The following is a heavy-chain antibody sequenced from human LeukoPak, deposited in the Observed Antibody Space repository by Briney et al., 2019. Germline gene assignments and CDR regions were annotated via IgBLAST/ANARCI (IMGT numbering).Heavy chain of an antibody. V-gene: IGHV4-39*01. D-gene: IGHD5-18*01. J-gene: IGHJ4*02. Sequence: PSETLSLTRTVSGGSISSSSYYWGWIRQPPGKGLEWIGSIYYSGTTYYTPSLKSRVTMSVDTSRNQFSLKLSSVTAADTAVYYCARHGYSYSLYYFDYWGQGTLVTVSS. CDR1: GGSISSSSYY. CDR3: ARHGYSYSLYYFDY. CDR2: IYYSGTT.